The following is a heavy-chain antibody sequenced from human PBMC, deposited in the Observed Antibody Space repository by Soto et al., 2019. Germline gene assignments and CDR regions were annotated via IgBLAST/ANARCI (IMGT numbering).Heavy chain of an antibody. CDR3: ARVGITIFGVVMGWFDP. J-gene: IGHJ5*02. V-gene: IGHV1-18*01. CDR2: ISAYNGNT. D-gene: IGHD3-3*01. CDR1: GYTFTSYG. Sequence: GASAKVSCNPSGYTFTSYGISWLRQSPGQGLELMGWISAYNGNTNYAQKLQGRVTMTTDTSTSTAYMELRSLRSDDTAVYYCARVGITIFGVVMGWFDPWGQGTLVTVSS.